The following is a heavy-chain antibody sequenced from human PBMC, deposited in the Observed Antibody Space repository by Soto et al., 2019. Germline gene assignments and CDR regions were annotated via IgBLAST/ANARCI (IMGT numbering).Heavy chain of an antibody. CDR1: GFTFSSYW. CDR3: ARDMDTAMGRSYYYYGMDV. Sequence: GGSLRLSCAASGFTFSSYWMSWVRQAPGKGLERVANIKQDGSEKYYVDSVKGRFTISRDNAKNSLYLQMNSLRAEDTAVYYCARDMDTAMGRSYYYYGMDVWGQGTTVTVSS. J-gene: IGHJ6*02. CDR2: IKQDGSEK. D-gene: IGHD5-18*01. V-gene: IGHV3-7*03.